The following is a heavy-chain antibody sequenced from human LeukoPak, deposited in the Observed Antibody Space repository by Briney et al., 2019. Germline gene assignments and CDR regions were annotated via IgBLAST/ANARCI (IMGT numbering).Heavy chain of an antibody. CDR3: ARPKSAVAGSYDAFDI. D-gene: IGHD6-19*01. J-gene: IGHJ3*02. CDR2: INHSGST. Sequence: PSETLSLTCAVYGGSFSGYYWSWIRQPPGKGLEWIGEINHSGSTNYNPALKSRVTTSVDTSKNQFSLKLTSVTAADTAVYYCARPKSAVAGSYDAFDIWGQGTMVTVSS. CDR1: GGSFSGYY. V-gene: IGHV4-34*01.